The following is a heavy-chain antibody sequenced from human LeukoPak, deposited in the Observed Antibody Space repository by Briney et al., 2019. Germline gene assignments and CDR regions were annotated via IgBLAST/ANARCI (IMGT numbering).Heavy chain of an antibody. V-gene: IGHV3-30*04. CDR3: ARARGHYDILTVEY. CDR2: ISYDGSNK. CDR1: GLTFSSYA. J-gene: IGHJ4*02. D-gene: IGHD3-9*01. Sequence: GGSLRLSCAASGLTFSSYAMHWVRQAPGKGLEWVAVISYDGSNKYYADSVKGRFTISRDNSKNTLYLQMNSLRAEDTAVYYCARARGHYDILTVEYWGQGTLVTVSS.